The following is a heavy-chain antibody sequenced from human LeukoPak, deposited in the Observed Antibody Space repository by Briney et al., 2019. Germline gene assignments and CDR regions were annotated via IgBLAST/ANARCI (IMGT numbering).Heavy chain of an antibody. CDR3: ARGLPYCTNGVCRYYFDY. CDR1: GYTFTSYD. V-gene: IGHV1-8*03. D-gene: IGHD2-8*01. Sequence: GASVKVSCKASGYTFTSYDINWVRQATGQGLEWMGWMNPNSGNTGYAQKFQGRATITRNTSISTAYMELSSLRSEDTAVYYCARGLPYCTNGVCRYYFDYWGQGTLVTVSS. J-gene: IGHJ4*02. CDR2: MNPNSGNT.